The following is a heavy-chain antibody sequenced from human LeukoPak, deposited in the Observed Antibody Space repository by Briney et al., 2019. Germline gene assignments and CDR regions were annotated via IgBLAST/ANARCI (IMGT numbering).Heavy chain of an antibody. CDR1: GFTFSSYA. Sequence: AGGSLRLSCAASGFTFSSYAMSWVRQAPGKGLEWVSAISGSGGSTYYADSVKGRFTISRDNSKNTLYLQVNSLRAEDTAVYYCAKVGAGYCSGGTCYCDYWGQGTPVTVSS. CDR3: AKVGAGYCSGGTCYCDY. CDR2: ISGSGGST. D-gene: IGHD2-15*01. V-gene: IGHV3-23*01. J-gene: IGHJ4*02.